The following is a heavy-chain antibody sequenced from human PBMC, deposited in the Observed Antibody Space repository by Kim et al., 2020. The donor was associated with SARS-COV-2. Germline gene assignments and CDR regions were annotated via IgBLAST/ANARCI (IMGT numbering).Heavy chain of an antibody. J-gene: IGHJ4*02. D-gene: IGHD1-26*01. V-gene: IGHV3-23*01. CDR3: AKGVINSGFDY. Sequence: GGSLRLFCVASGFTFSTSPMGWVRQAPGKGLEWVSRISWDGTRTYYADSVKGRVTKSSDKSKNMLYLHMNSLRVEDTAVYYCAKGVINSGFDYWGQGTQV. CDR1: GFTFSTSP. CDR2: ISWDGTRT.